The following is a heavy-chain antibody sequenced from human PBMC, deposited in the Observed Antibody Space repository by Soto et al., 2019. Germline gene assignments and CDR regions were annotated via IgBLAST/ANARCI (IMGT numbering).Heavy chain of an antibody. J-gene: IGHJ3*02. CDR2: LYYSRST. Sequence: PSGTLSLTCAVSGDSISSYYCMWIRQPPGKGLEWIGYLYYSRSTNYNPSLKSRVTISVDTSKNQFSLKLSSVTAADTAVYYCASSLFDAFHIWGQGTMVTVSS. CDR1: GDSISSYY. V-gene: IGHV4-59*12. CDR3: ASSLFDAFHI.